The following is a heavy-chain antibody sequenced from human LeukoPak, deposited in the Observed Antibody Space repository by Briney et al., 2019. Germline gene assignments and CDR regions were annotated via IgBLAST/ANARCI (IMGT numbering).Heavy chain of an antibody. D-gene: IGHD1-26*01. V-gene: IGHV1-18*01. J-gene: IGHJ1*01. CDR2: ISAYNGNT. Sequence: ASVKVSCKASGYTFTSYGISWVRQAPGQGLEWMGWISAYNGNTNYAQKFQGRGTMTTDTSTSTAYMELRSLRSDDTAVYYCARDLRIVGAAPALQHWGQGTLVTVSS. CDR3: ARDLRIVGAAPALQH. CDR1: GYTFTSYG.